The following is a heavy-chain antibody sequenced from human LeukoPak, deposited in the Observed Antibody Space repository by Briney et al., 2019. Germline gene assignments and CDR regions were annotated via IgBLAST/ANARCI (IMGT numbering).Heavy chain of an antibody. CDR3: ARTSYYDSSGYAFDI. CDR2: IYYSGST. D-gene: IGHD3-22*01. CDR1: GGSISSGDYY. V-gene: IGHV4-30-4*01. Sequence: SETLSLTCTVAGGSISSGDYYWSWIRQPPGKGLEWIGYIYYSGSTFYNPSLKSRVTISVDTSKNQFSLKLSSVTAADTAVYYCARTSYYDSSGYAFDIWGQGTMVTVSS. J-gene: IGHJ3*02.